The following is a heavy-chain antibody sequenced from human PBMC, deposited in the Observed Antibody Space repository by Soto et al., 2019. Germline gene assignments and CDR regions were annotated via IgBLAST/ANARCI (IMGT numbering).Heavy chain of an antibody. V-gene: IGHV4-30-4*01. CDR1: GGSISSGDYY. CDR3: AREASGVAPPQGEGPLDYYYYYGMDV. D-gene: IGHD3-16*01. J-gene: IGHJ6*02. CDR2: IYYSGST. Sequence: SETLSLTCTVSGGSISSGDYYWSWIRQPPGKGLEWIGYIYYSGSTYYNPSLKSRVTISVDTSKNQFSLKLSSVTAADTAVYYCAREASGVAPPQGEGPLDYYYYYGMDVWGQGTTVTVSS.